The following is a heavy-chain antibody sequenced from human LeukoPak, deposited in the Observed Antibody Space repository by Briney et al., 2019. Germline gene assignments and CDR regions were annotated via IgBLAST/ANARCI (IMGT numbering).Heavy chain of an antibody. CDR2: INHSGST. CDR1: GGSFSGYY. CDR3: VCETPTVTHGAFDI. V-gene: IGHV4-34*01. Sequence: SETLSLTCAVYGGSFSGYYWGWIRQPPGKGLEWIGEINHSGSTNYNPSLKSRVTISVDTSKNQFSLKLSSVTAADTAVYYCVCETPTVTHGAFDIWGQGTMVTVSS. D-gene: IGHD4-17*01. J-gene: IGHJ3*02.